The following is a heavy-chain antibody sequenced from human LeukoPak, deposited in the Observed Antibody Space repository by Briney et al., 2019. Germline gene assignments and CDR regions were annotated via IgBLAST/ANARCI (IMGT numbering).Heavy chain of an antibody. Sequence: SGTLSLTCTVSGGSISNYYWTWIRQPAGKGLEWIGRIYTSGSTNYNPSLKSRVTMSVDTSKNQFSLKLSSVTAADTAVYYCARHNMVRGVTRYFDYWGQGTLVTVSS. V-gene: IGHV4-4*07. J-gene: IGHJ4*02. CDR1: GGSISNYY. CDR2: IYTSGST. CDR3: ARHNMVRGVTRYFDY. D-gene: IGHD3-10*01.